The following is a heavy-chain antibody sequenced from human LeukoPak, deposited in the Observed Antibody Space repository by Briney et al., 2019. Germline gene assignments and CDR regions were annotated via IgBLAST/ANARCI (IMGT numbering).Heavy chain of an antibody. D-gene: IGHD6-13*01. Sequence: GGSLRLSCAASGFTVSSNYTSWVRQAPGKGLEWVSVIYSGGSTYYADSVKGRFTISRDNSKNTLYLQMNSLRAEDTAVYYCAKDRSSSWYEKAFDIWGQGTVVTVSS. CDR1: GFTVSSNY. V-gene: IGHV3-66*01. CDR3: AKDRSSSWYEKAFDI. J-gene: IGHJ3*02. CDR2: IYSGGST.